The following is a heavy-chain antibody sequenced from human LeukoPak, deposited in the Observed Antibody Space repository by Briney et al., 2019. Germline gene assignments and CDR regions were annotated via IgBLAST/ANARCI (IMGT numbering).Heavy chain of an antibody. Sequence: SETLSLTCTVSGGSMSPYHWGWIRQPPGKGLEWTGYIYYSGSTNYNPSLKSRVTISVDTSKNQSSLKLSSVTAADAAIYYCARAVSGRFDYWGQGTLVTVSS. CDR3: ARAVSGRFDY. V-gene: IGHV4-59*08. D-gene: IGHD6-19*01. J-gene: IGHJ4*02. CDR2: IYYSGST. CDR1: GGSMSPYH.